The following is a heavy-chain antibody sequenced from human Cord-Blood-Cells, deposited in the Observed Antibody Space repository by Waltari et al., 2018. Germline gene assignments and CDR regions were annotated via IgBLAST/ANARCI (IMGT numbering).Heavy chain of an antibody. J-gene: IGHJ3*02. CDR1: GFTVRSNY. CDR3: ARAPYSSSFAFDI. Sequence: EVQLVESGGGLIQPGGSLRLSCAASGFTVRSNYMSWSRQAPGKGLEWVSVIYSGGSTYYADSVKGRFTISRDNSKNTLYLQMNSLRAEDTAVYYCARAPYSSSFAFDIWGQGTMVTVSS. D-gene: IGHD6-6*01. CDR2: IYSGGST. V-gene: IGHV3-53*01.